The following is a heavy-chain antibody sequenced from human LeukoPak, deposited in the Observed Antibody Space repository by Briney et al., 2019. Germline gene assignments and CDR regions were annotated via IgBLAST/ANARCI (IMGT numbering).Heavy chain of an antibody. CDR2: IYTSGST. D-gene: IGHD2-8*01. J-gene: IGHJ3*02. Sequence: SETLSLTCTVSGGSISSYYWSWIRQPAGKGLEWIGRIYTSGSTYYNPSLKSRVTISVDRSKNQFSLQLNSVTPEDTAVYYCARDQGSSPVSGLYAFDIWGQGTMVTVSS. CDR3: ARDQGSSPVSGLYAFDI. CDR1: GGSISSYY. V-gene: IGHV4-4*07.